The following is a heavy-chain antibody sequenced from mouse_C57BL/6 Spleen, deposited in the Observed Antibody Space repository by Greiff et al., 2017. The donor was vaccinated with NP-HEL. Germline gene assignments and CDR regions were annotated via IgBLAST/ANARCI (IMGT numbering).Heavy chain of an antibody. D-gene: IGHD1-1*01. J-gene: IGHJ3*01. CDR2: ISYSGST. CDR1: GCSITSGYD. V-gene: IGHV3-1*01. Sequence: VQLKESGPGMVKPSQSLSLTCTVTGCSITSGYDWHWIRHFPGNKLEWMGYISYSGSTNYNPSLKSRISITHDTSKNHFFLKLNSVTTEDTATYYCARSYYGRGFAYWGQGTLVTVSA. CDR3: ARSYYGRGFAY.